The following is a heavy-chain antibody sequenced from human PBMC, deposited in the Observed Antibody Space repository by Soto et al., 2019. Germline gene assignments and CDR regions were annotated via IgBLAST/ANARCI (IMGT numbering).Heavy chain of an antibody. D-gene: IGHD6-13*01. CDR2: INSDNSNT. J-gene: IGHJ3*02. Sequence: GASVKVSCKASGYTFTNYAIHWVRQAPGQSLEWMGWINSDNSNTKYSQKFQGRVTFTRDTSATTAYMELNSLTSEDTAVYYCAKGIATLGIALDVFDIWGQGTMVTVSS. V-gene: IGHV1-3*04. CDR3: AKGIATLGIALDVFDI. CDR1: GYTFTNYA.